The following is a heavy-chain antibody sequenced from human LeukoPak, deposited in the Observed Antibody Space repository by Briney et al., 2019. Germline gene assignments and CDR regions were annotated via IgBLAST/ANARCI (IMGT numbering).Heavy chain of an antibody. D-gene: IGHD3-10*01. V-gene: IGHV4-39*07. CDR1: GGSISSSNYY. J-gene: IGHJ3*02. CDR3: TFNLGSGSYAFDI. Sequence: SETLSLTCTVSGGSISSSNYYWGWIRQPPGKGLEWIGSLFYSGSTYYNPSLRSRVTISEDTSKNQFSLKLSSVTAADTAVYFCTFNLGSGSYAFDIWGQGTMVTVSS. CDR2: LFYSGST.